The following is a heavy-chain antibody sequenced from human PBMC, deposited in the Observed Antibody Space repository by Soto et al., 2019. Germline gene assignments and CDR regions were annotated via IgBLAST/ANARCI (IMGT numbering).Heavy chain of an antibody. D-gene: IGHD3-16*02. CDR2: ISAYNGNT. CDR3: ARDRQSHSGELSPPQCLDY. CDR1: GYTFTSYG. V-gene: IGHV1-18*01. Sequence: GASVKVSCKASGYTFTSYGISWVRQAPGQGLEWMGWISAYNGNTNYAQKLQGRVTMTTDTSTSTAYMELRSLRSDDTAVYYCARDRQSHSGELSPPQCLDYWGQGTLVTVSS. J-gene: IGHJ4*02.